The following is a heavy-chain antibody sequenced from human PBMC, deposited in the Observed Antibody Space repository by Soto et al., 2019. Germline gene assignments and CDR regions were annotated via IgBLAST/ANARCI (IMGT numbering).Heavy chain of an antibody. CDR3: ALSHTVTTDY. D-gene: IGHD4-17*01. CDR1: GLTFSSYW. V-gene: IGHV3-74*01. Sequence: GGSLRLSCAAYGLTFSSYWMHWVRQAPGKGLVWVSRINSDGSSTSYADSVKGRFTISRDNAKNTLYLQMNSLRAEDTAVYYYALSHTVTTDYWGQGTLVTVSS. CDR2: INSDGSST. J-gene: IGHJ4*02.